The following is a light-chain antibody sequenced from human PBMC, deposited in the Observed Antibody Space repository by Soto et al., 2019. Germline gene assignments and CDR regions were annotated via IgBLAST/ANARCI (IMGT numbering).Light chain of an antibody. CDR1: QGFRNA. J-gene: IGKJ5*01. Sequence: AIQLTQSPSSLSASVGDRVTIACRASQGFRNAVAWYQQKPGQAPKLLIYDASSLESGVPSRFSGSDSGTDFTLTISSLQPEDSATYYCHQFHDYPITFGQGTRLEIK. CDR2: DAS. CDR3: HQFHDYPIT. V-gene: IGKV1D-13*01.